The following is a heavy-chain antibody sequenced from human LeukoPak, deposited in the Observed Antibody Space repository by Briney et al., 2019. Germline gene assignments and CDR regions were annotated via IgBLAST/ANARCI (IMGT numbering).Heavy chain of an antibody. CDR1: GGSISNSSYY. D-gene: IGHD3-16*01. Sequence: SETLSLTCTVSGGSISNSSYYWGWIRQPPGKGLERIGSIYYSGSTYYKPSPKSRLTTPAHTSTNQLSLKLSSVPAADTAVFYCAISAGRGLWGGYFDYWGQGILVTVSS. CDR2: IYYSGST. V-gene: IGHV4-39*01. CDR3: AISAGRGLWGGYFDY. J-gene: IGHJ4*02.